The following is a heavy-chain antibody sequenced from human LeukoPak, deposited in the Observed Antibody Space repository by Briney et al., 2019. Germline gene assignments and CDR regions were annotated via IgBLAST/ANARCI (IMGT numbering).Heavy chain of an antibody. D-gene: IGHD3-10*01. CDR3: ARELLWSFDI. Sequence: GGFLRLSCAASGFTFSSYSMNWVRQAPGKGLEWVSSISSSSSYIYYADSVKGRFTISRDNAKNSLYLQMNSLRAEDTAVYYCARELLWSFDIWGQGTMVTVSS. J-gene: IGHJ3*02. CDR1: GFTFSSYS. V-gene: IGHV3-21*01. CDR2: ISSSSSYI.